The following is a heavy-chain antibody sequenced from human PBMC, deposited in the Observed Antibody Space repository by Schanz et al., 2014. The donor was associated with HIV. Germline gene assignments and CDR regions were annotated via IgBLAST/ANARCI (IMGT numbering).Heavy chain of an antibody. CDR2: MSHDGFSK. D-gene: IGHD6-19*01. CDR3: AREGESSGRAGLFDL. Sequence: QVQLVESGGGVVQPGRSLRLSCAASGFTFSGYGMHWVRQAPGKGLEWVAGMSHDGFSKYFADSVKGRFAISREDSKNTVHLQMDSLRPEDTAVYYCAREGESSGRAGLFDLWGQGAMVTVSS. CDR1: GFTFSGYG. V-gene: IGHV3-30*03. J-gene: IGHJ3*01.